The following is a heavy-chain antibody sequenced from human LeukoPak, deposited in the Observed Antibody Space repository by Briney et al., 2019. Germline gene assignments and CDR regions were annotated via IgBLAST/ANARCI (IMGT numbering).Heavy chain of an antibody. J-gene: IGHJ3*02. Sequence: SVKVSCKASGGTFSSYAISWVRQAPGQGLEWLGGIIPIFGSSNYAQNFQDRVTITADESTSTAYMELSSLRSEDTAVYYCASVTTVTTKGHGAFDIWGQGSMVTVSS. D-gene: IGHD4-17*01. CDR1: GGTFSSYA. CDR3: ASVTTVTTKGHGAFDI. CDR2: IIPIFGSS. V-gene: IGHV1-69*01.